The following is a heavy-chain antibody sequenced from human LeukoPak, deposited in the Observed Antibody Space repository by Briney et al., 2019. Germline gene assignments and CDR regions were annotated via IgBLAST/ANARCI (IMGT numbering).Heavy chain of an antibody. V-gene: IGHV3-33*01. CDR2: IWYDGSNK. Sequence: GGSLRLSCAASGFTFSSYGMHWVRQAPGKGLEWVAVIWYDGSNKYYADSVKGRFTISRDNSKNTLYLQMNSLRAEDTAVYYCARDGLSGLRRIVGATGLDYWGQGTLVTVSS. J-gene: IGHJ4*02. CDR1: GFTFSSYG. D-gene: IGHD1-26*01. CDR3: ARDGLSGLRRIVGATGLDY.